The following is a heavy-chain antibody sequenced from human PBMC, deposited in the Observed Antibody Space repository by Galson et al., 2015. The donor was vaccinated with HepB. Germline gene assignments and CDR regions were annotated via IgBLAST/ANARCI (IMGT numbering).Heavy chain of an antibody. J-gene: IGHJ4*02. CDR1: GFTFRTFA. CDR3: AKGTVFDWLLKFEY. CDR2: ISNGGNNT. Sequence: SLRLSCAASGFTFRTFAMSWVRHTPGKGLECVSVISNGGNNTYYADSVKGRFTISRDSSKNTLSLQMNSLRAEDTAVYYCAKGTVFDWLLKFEYWGQGALVTVSS. V-gene: IGHV3-23*03. D-gene: IGHD3-9*01.